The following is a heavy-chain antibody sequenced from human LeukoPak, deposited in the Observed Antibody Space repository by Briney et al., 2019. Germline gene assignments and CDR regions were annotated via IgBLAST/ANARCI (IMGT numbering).Heavy chain of an antibody. D-gene: IGHD2-2*01. J-gene: IGHJ3*02. CDR1: GFTFDDYA. CDR3: AKPKYQLLTCDAFDI. V-gene: IGHV3-9*01. CDR2: ISWNSGSI. Sequence: GGSLRLSCAASGFTFDDYAMHWVRQAPGKGLEWVSVISWNSGSIGYADSAKGRFTISRDNAKNSLYLQMNSLRAEDTALYYCAKPKYQLLTCDAFDIWGQGTMVTVSS.